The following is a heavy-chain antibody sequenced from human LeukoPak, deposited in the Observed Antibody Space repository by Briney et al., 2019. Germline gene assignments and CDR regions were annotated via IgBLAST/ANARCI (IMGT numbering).Heavy chain of an antibody. D-gene: IGHD3-22*01. CDR3: ARGSLYYYDSSGYYGY. CDR2: ISAYNGNT. Sequence: ASVKVSCKASGYTFTIYYMHWVRQAPGQGLEWMGWISAYNGNTNYAQKLQGRVTMTTDTSTSTAYMELRSLRSDDTAVYYCARGSLYYYDSSGYYGYWGQGTLVTVSS. J-gene: IGHJ4*02. CDR1: GYTFTIYY. V-gene: IGHV1-18*04.